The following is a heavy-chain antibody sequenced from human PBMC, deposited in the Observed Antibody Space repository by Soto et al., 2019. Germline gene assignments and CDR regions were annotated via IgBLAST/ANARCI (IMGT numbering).Heavy chain of an antibody. V-gene: IGHV1-69*02. Sequence: QVQLVQSGAEVKKRGSSVKVSCKASGGTFSSYTISWVRQAPGQGLEWMGRIIPILGIANYAQKFQGRVTITADKSTSTAYMELSSLRSEDTAVYYCARTRYNVDIVATYYFDYWGQGTLVTVSS. CDR2: IIPILGIA. J-gene: IGHJ4*02. D-gene: IGHD5-12*01. CDR3: ARTRYNVDIVATYYFDY. CDR1: GGTFSSYT.